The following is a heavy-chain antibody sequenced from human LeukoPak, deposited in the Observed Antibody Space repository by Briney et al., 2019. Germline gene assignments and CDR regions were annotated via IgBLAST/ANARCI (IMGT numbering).Heavy chain of an antibody. D-gene: IGHD3-22*01. Sequence: GASVKVSCKASGGTFSSYAISWVRQAPGQGLEWMGGIIPIFRTANYAQKFQGRVTITADESTSTAYMELSSLRSEDTAVYYCARSSVKGGYAYYYYYYMDVWSKGTTVTVSS. CDR2: IIPIFRTA. CDR3: ARSSVKGGYAYYYYYYMDV. J-gene: IGHJ6*03. V-gene: IGHV1-69*13. CDR1: GGTFSSYA.